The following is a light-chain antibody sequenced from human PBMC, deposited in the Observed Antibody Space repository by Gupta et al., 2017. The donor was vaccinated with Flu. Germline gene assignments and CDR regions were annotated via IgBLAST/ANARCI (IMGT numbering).Light chain of an antibody. CDR1: QSVSSY. V-gene: IGKV3-11*01. J-gene: IGKJ5*01. CDR3: QQRSNWPPLT. Sequence: EIVLTQSPATLSLSPRERATLSCRASQSVSSYLAWYQQKPGQAPRLLIYDASNRATGIPARFSGSGSGTDFTLTISSLEPEDFAVYYCQQRSNWPPLTLGQGTRLEIK. CDR2: DAS.